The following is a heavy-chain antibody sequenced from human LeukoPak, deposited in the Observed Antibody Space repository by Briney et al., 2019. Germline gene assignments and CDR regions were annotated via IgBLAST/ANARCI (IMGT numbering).Heavy chain of an antibody. J-gene: IGHJ4*02. CDR1: GFTFSSRDW. CDR2: IKQDGSEK. CDR3: TGETYYFDH. Sequence: GGSLRLSCVASGFTFSSRDWMTWVRQAPGKGLEWVANIKQDGSEKNYVDSVKGRFTISRDNAKNSVDLQMNSLRVEDTAVYYCTGETYYFDHWGQGTLVTVSS. V-gene: IGHV3-7*01.